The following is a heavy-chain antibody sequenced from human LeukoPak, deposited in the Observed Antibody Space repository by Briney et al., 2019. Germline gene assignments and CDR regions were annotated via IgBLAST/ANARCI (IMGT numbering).Heavy chain of an antibody. CDR1: GITVSVNY. J-gene: IGHJ4*02. Sequence: GGSLRLSCAVSGITVSVNYMNWIRQAPGKGLEWVSYISSSATTIYYADSVKGRFTISRDNAKKSLYLQMNSLRAEDTAVYYCARDHSSSWNYFDYWGQGTLVTVSS. V-gene: IGHV3-11*04. D-gene: IGHD6-13*01. CDR2: ISSSATTI. CDR3: ARDHSSSWNYFDY.